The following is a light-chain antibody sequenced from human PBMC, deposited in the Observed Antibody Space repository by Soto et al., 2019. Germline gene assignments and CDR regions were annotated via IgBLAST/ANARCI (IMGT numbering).Light chain of an antibody. CDR1: PSVLYNSNNKNY. CDR2: WAS. V-gene: IGKV4-1*01. J-gene: IGKJ1*01. Sequence: IVMTQSPDSLAVALGERATINCRSSPSVLYNSNNKNYLAWYQQKPGQPPKLLIYWASTRESGVPDRFSGSGSGADFTLTISSLQAEDVAVYYCQQYYSAPPTFGQGTKVDIK. CDR3: QQYYSAPPT.